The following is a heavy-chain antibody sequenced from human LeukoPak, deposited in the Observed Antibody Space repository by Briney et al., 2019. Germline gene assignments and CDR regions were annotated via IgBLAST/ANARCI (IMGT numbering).Heavy chain of an antibody. CDR1: GESFSGYY. J-gene: IGHJ4*02. CDR3: ARADPAYSSSSKYYFDY. D-gene: IGHD6-6*01. Sequence: PSETLSLTCAVYGESFSGYYWSWIRQPPGKGLEWIGEINRNGTTNYNPSLKSRVTISVDTSKNQFSLKLSSVTAADTAVYYCARADPAYSSSSKYYFDYWGQGTLVTVSS. CDR2: INRNGTT. V-gene: IGHV4-34*01.